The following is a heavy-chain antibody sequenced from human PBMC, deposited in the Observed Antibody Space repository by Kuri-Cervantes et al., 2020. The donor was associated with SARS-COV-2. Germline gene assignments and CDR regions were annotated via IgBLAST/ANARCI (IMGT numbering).Heavy chain of an antibody. CDR1: GYTFTGYY. V-gene: IGHV1-2*02. CDR3: ARAYLWSGYYTDYYMDV. D-gene: IGHD3-3*01. Sequence: ASVKVSCKASGYTFTGYYMHWVRQAPGQGLGWMGWINPNSGGTNYAQKFQGRVTMTRDTSISTAYMELSRLRSDDTAVYYCARAYLWSGYYTDYYMDVWGKGTTVTVSS. CDR2: INPNSGGT. J-gene: IGHJ6*03.